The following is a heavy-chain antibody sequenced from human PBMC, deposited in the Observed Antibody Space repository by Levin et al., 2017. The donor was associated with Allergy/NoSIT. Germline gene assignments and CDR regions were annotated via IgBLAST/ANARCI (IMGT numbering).Heavy chain of an antibody. J-gene: IGHJ4*02. D-gene: IGHD3-16*01. V-gene: IGHV4-34*01. CDR3: AGSLVFMFDH. CDR2: VNHAGDT. CDR1: GGSFTGYY. Sequence: PSETLSLTCAVSGGSFTGYYWSWIRQPPGKGLEWIGEVNHAGDTNYNPSLKGRVTVSVDTSRNQFSLKLSSVTAADTAIYYCAGSLVFMFDHWGQGSLVTVSS.